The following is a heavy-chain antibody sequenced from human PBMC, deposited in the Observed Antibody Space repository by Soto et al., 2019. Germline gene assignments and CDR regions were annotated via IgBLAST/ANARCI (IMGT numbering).Heavy chain of an antibody. CDR3: ARDRRYSGYSEDY. V-gene: IGHV1-18*01. Sequence: QVQLVQSGAEVKKPGASVKVSCKASGYTFTSYGIRWVRQAPGQGLEWMGWISAYNGNTNYAQKLQGRVTMTTDTSTITAYREVRSMRSDDTAGYYCARDRRYSGYSEDYWGQGTLVTVSS. CDR1: GYTFTSYG. D-gene: IGHD1-26*01. CDR2: ISAYNGNT. J-gene: IGHJ4*02.